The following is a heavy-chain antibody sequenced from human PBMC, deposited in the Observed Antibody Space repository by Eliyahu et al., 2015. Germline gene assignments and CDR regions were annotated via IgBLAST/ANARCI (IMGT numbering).Heavy chain of an antibody. Sequence: EVQLVESGGGLVQPGGSLRLSCSASGFIFSXFAIHWVRQAPGKGLEYVSAISSNGGYTYYADSVKGRFTISRDISKNTLYLQMSSLRVEDTAVYYCVKTEFSGNSGSFFLDYWGQGTLVTVSS. V-gene: IGHV3-64D*06. J-gene: IGHJ4*02. D-gene: IGHD1-26*01. CDR1: GFIFSXFA. CDR2: ISSNGGYT. CDR3: VKTEFSGNSGSFFLDY.